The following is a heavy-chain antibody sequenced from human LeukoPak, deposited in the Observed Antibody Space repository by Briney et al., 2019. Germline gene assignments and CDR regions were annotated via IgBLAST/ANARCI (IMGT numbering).Heavy chain of an antibody. D-gene: IGHD5-24*01. V-gene: IGHV3-74*01. CDR1: GFTFTSYW. CDR2: INNDGCST. Sequence: PGGSLRLSCTASGFTFTSYWMQWVRHAPGEGLGWVSCINNDGCSTNYADSVKGRFTISRDNSKNTVYLQMDSLRTEDTAVYYCARAQATRRDGYTFDYWGQGTLVTVSS. J-gene: IGHJ4*02. CDR3: ARAQATRRDGYTFDY.